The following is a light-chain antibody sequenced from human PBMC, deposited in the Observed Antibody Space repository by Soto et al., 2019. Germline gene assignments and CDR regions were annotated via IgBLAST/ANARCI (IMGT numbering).Light chain of an antibody. CDR3: QQLNSFT. J-gene: IGKJ3*01. CDR1: QGISSF. CDR2: AAS. Sequence: IQLTQCPSSLSASVGDRVTITCRASQGISSFLAWYQQKPGKAPKLLIYAASTLQSGVPSRFSGSGSGTDFALTISSLQPEDFATYYCQQLNSFTFGPGTKVDIK. V-gene: IGKV1-9*01.